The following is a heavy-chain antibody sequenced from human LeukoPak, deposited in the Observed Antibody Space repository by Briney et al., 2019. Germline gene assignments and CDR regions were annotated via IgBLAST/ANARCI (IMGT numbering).Heavy chain of an antibody. D-gene: IGHD6-13*01. CDR2: IKQDGSEK. Sequence: GGSLRLSCAASGFTFSSYWMSWVRQAPGKGLEWVANIKQDGSEKYNVDSVNGRFTISRDNAKNSLYLQMNSLRAEDTAVYYCAREISSWYRTEGRFDPWGQGTLVTVSS. V-gene: IGHV3-7*01. CDR3: AREISSWYRTEGRFDP. J-gene: IGHJ5*02. CDR1: GFTFSSYW.